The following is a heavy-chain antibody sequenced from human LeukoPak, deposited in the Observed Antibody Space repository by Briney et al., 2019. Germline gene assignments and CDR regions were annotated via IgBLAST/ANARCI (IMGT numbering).Heavy chain of an antibody. CDR2: INHSGST. J-gene: IGHJ5*02. D-gene: IGHD3-3*01. V-gene: IGHV4-34*01. CDR1: GGSFSGYY. CDR3: ARAPYYDFWSSYPTKLRANWFDP. Sequence: SETLSLTCAVYGGSFSGYYWSWIRQPPGKGLEWIGEINHSGSTYYNPSLKSRVTISVDTSKNQFSLKLSSVTAADTALYYCARAPYYDFWSSYPTKLRANWFDPWGQGTLVTVSS.